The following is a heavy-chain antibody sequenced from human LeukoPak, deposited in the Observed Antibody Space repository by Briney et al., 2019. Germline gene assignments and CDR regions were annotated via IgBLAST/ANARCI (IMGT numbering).Heavy chain of an antibody. CDR3: AKGYSSAYNYYYYAMDV. J-gene: IGHJ6*02. CDR1: GFTFSSYA. Sequence: PGGSLRLSCAASGFTFSSYAMHWVRQAPGKGLEYVSAISSNGGSTYYANSVKGRFTISRDNSKNTLYLQMGSLRAEDMAVYYCAKGYSSAYNYYYYAMDVWGQGTTVTVSS. D-gene: IGHD6-25*01. CDR2: ISSNGGST. V-gene: IGHV3-64*01.